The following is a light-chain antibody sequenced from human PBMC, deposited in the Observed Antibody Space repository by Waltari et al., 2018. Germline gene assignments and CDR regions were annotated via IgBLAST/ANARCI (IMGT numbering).Light chain of an antibody. V-gene: IGLV2-14*03. CDR2: DVS. CDR3: NSYTNSGTYV. Sequence: QSALPQPASVSASPGPSITISCPGTRRDVGTPPYVPWYQQRPGKAPDLIIFDVSNRPSGVSIRFSGSKSGNTASLTISGLQAEDEADYYCNSYTNSGTYVFGSGTKVTVL. CDR1: RRDVGTPPY. J-gene: IGLJ1*01.